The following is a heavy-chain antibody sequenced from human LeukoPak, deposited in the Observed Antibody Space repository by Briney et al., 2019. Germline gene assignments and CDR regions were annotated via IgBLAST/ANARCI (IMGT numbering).Heavy chain of an antibody. V-gene: IGHV3-74*01. CDR2: INIDERIT. Sequence: GGSLRLSCVASGFSFSTHRMHWVRQAPGKGLVWVSYINIDERITGYADSVKGRFTISRDNGKNTLYLQMNSLRVEDTAIYYCFREGGDWGQGTLVTVSS. D-gene: IGHD3-10*01. CDR3: FREGGD. CDR1: GFSFSTHR. J-gene: IGHJ4*02.